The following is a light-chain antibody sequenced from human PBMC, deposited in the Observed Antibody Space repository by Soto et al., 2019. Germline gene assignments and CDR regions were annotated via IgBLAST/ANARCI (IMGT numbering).Light chain of an antibody. Sequence: QSVLTQPASVAGSPGQSITISCPGNSSDVGGYNAVSWYQQHPGKAPKLMIYDVSNRPSGVSNRFSGSKSGNTASLTISGLQAEDEADYYCSSYTSSSTRVFGGGTKVTVL. CDR2: DVS. V-gene: IGLV2-14*01. CDR1: SSDVGGYNA. CDR3: SSYTSSSTRV. J-gene: IGLJ3*02.